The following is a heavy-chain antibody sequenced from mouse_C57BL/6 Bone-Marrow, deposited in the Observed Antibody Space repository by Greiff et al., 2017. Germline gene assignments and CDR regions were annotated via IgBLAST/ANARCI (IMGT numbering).Heavy chain of an antibody. CDR1: GYAFTNYL. J-gene: IGHJ3*01. V-gene: IGHV1-54*01. CDR3: ARARAWLAD. Sequence: QVQLQQSGAELVRPGTSVKVSCKASGYAFTNYLIEWVKQRPGQGLEWIGVINPGSGGTNYNEKFKGKATLTADKSSSTAYMQLSSLTSEDSAVYFCARARAWLADWGQGTLVTVSA. CDR2: INPGSGGT.